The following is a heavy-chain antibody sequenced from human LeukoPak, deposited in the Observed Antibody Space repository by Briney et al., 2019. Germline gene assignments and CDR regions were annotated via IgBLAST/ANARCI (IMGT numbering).Heavy chain of an antibody. J-gene: IGHJ4*02. CDR3: ARDYGGSSPFDY. V-gene: IGHV3-23*01. D-gene: IGHD4-23*01. CDR2: ISGSGGST. Sequence: GGSLRLSCAASGFTFSSYGMSWVRQAPGKGLEWVSAISGSGGSTYYADSVKGRFIISRDNSKNTLYLQMNSLRAEDTAVYYCARDYGGSSPFDYWGQGTLVTVSS. CDR1: GFTFSSYG.